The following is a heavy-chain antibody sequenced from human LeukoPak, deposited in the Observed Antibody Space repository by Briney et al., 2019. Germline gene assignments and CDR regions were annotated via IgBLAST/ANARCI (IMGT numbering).Heavy chain of an antibody. CDR3: ARVLLWFGESFSYYMDV. CDR1: GGSFSGYY. CDR2: INHSGST. Sequence: PSETLSLTCAVYGGSFSGYYWSWIRQPPGKGLEWIGEINHSGSTNYNPSLKSRVTISVDTSKSQFSLKLSSVTAADTAVYYCARVLLWFGESFSYYMDVWAKGPRSPSP. D-gene: IGHD3-10*01. J-gene: IGHJ6*03. V-gene: IGHV4-34*01.